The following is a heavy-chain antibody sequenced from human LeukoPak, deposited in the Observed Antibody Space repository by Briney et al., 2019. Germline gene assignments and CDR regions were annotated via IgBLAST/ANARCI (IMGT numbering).Heavy chain of an antibody. CDR2: ISYDGTIK. D-gene: IGHD2-2*01. CDR3: AREGSSTAEFDY. V-gene: IGHV3-30-3*01. J-gene: IGHJ4*02. CDR1: GFTFSTYA. Sequence: GGSLRLSCAASGFTFSTYAMHWVRQAPGKGLEWVAVISYDGTIKYYAGSVKGRFTISRDNSKNTLYLQMNSLRAEDTAVYSCAREGSSTAEFDYWGQGTLVTVSS.